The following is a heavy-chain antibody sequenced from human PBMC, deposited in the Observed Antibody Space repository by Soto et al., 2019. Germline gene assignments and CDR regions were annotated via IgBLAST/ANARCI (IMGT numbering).Heavy chain of an antibody. J-gene: IGHJ6*02. CDR2: ISYDGSNK. D-gene: IGHD2-8*01. CDR1: GFTFSDYG. CDR3: AKVVLRFGTMNGMDV. Sequence: QVQLVESGGDVVQPGRSLRLSCAASGFTFSDYGMHWVRQDPGKGLEWVAVISYDGSNKYYADSVKGRFTISRDDSKNTLYLQMNSLRAEDTAVYYCAKVVLRFGTMNGMDVWGQGTTVTVSS. V-gene: IGHV3-30*18.